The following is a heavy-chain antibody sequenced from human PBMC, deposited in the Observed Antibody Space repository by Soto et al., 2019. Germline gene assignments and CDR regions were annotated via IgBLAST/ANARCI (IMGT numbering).Heavy chain of an antibody. CDR3: AKSYCSGGSCWSSNYFDY. V-gene: IGHV3-23*01. CDR2: ISGSGGST. J-gene: IGHJ4*02. D-gene: IGHD2-15*01. Sequence: GSLRLSCAASGFTFSSYAMSWVRQAPGKGLEWVSAISGSGGSTYYADSVKGRFTISRDNSKNTLYLQMNSLRAEDTAVYYCAKSYCSGGSCWSSNYFDYWGQGTLVTVSS. CDR1: GFTFSSYA.